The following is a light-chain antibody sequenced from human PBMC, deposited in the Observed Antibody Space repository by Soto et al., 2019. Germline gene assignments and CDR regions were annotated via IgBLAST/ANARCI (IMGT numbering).Light chain of an antibody. CDR3: LSGHSRP. J-gene: IGKJ4*01. V-gene: IGKV1-12*02. CDR1: QSISSW. CDR2: AAS. Sequence: DIQMTQSPSTLSASVGDRVTITCRASQSISSWLAWYQQKPGKAPKLLIYAASSLQSGVPSRFSGSASGTDFTLTISSLQPEDFATYYCLSGHSRPFGGGTKVDIK.